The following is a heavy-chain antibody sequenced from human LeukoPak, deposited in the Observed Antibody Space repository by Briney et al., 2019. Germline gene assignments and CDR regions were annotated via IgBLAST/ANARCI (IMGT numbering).Heavy chain of an antibody. CDR1: GGSFSGYY. J-gene: IGHJ4*02. V-gene: IGHV4-34*01. CDR2: INHSGST. Sequence: SETLSLTCAVYGGSFSGYYWSWIRQPPGKGLEGIGEINHSGSTNYNPSLKSRVTISVDTSKNQFSLKLSSVTAADTAVYYCARGPRSSSWYDPFDYWGQGTLVTVSS. D-gene: IGHD6-13*01. CDR3: ARGPRSSSWYDPFDY.